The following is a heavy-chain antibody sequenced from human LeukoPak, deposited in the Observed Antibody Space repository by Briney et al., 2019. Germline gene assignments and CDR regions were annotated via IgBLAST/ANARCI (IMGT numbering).Heavy chain of an antibody. CDR2: IYSGYST. J-gene: IGHJ4*02. CDR3: ARNSITMVQGVQSQYYFDY. V-gene: IGHV3-53*01. CDR1: GFTDSSNY. Sequence: GGSLRLSCAASGFTDSSNYMSGVRQAPGKGLEWVSIIYSGYSTHYADSVKGRFTISRDNSKNTLYLQMNSLRAEDTAVYYCARNSITMVQGVQSQYYFDYWGQGTLVTVSS. D-gene: IGHD3-10*01.